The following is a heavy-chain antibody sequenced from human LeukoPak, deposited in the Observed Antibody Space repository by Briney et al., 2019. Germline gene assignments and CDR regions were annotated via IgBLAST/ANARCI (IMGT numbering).Heavy chain of an antibody. CDR1: GFTFSSYA. CDR2: ISGSGGST. Sequence: GGSLRLSCAASGFTFSSYAMSWVRQAPGKGLEWVSAISGSGGSTYYADSVKGRFTISRDNSKDTLYLQMNSLGAEDTAVYYCAKIPLGSEYDQFDYWGQGTLVTVSS. J-gene: IGHJ4*02. CDR3: AKIPLGSEYDQFDY. D-gene: IGHD1-1*01. V-gene: IGHV3-23*01.